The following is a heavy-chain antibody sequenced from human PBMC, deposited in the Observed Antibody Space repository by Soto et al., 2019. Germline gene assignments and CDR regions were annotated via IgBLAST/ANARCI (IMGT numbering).Heavy chain of an antibody. CDR2: ISSSSSYI. D-gene: IGHD1-20*01. CDR1: GFTFSSYS. Sequence: GGSLRLSCAASGFTFSSYSMNWVRQAPGKGLEWVSSISSSSSYIYYADSVKGRFTISRDNAKNSLYLQMNSLRAEETAVYYCEREYYYKWNALGGMDVWGQGTTVTVSS. V-gene: IGHV3-21*01. CDR3: EREYYYKWNALGGMDV. J-gene: IGHJ6*02.